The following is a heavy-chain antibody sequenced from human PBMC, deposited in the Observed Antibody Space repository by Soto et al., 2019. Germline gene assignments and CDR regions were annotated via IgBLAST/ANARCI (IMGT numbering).Heavy chain of an antibody. J-gene: IGHJ4*02. V-gene: IGHV3-23*01. CDR3: AKDLTIVVVPYY. CDR2: ISGSGGST. Sequence: EVQLLESGGGLVQPGGSLRLSCAASGFTFSSYAISWVRQAPGKGLEWVSAISGSGGSTYYADSVKGRFTISRDNSKNTLYLQMNSLRAEDTAVYYCAKDLTIVVVPYYWGQGTLVTVSS. D-gene: IGHD2-21*01. CDR1: GFTFSSYA.